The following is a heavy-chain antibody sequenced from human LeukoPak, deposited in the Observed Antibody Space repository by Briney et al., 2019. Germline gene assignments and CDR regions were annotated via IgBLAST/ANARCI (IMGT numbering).Heavy chain of an antibody. Sequence: GGSLRLSCAASGFTFSDYYMSWIRKAPGKGVEWDSHLSSRGTYTSYADSVKGRFTISRDNARNSLYLQMNSPRAEDTAVYYCAKPRIAAAGSFDYWGQGTLITVS. V-gene: IGHV3-11*03. J-gene: IGHJ4*02. D-gene: IGHD6-13*01. CDR3: AKPRIAAAGSFDY. CDR2: LSSRGTYT. CDR1: GFTFSDYY.